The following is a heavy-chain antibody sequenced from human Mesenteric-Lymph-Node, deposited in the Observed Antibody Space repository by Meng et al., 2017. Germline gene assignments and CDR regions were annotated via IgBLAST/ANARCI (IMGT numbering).Heavy chain of an antibody. CDR1: RYNFTSYA. Sequence: VQLVQSGADGQKPGAVVNVSIKPYRYNFTSYAMHWVRQAPVQRLEWMGWINAGNGNTKDSQKLQGRVTMTTVTSTSTAYMELRSLRSDDTAVYYCSRGAASVTGFDYWGQGTLVTVSS. J-gene: IGHJ4*02. CDR3: SRGAASVTGFDY. V-gene: IGHV1-3*01. CDR2: INAGNGNT. D-gene: IGHD2-21*02.